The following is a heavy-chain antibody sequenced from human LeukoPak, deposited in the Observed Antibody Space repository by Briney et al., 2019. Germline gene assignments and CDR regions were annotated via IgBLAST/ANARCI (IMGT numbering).Heavy chain of an antibody. Sequence: PSETLSLTCTVSGGSITSGNYYWSWIRQPPGKGLEWIGYIFYTGSTNYSPSLKSRVSISVDTFKNQFSLKLSSVTAADTAVYYCARKYPDHWFDPWGQGTLATVSS. J-gene: IGHJ5*02. CDR2: IFYTGST. D-gene: IGHD6-6*01. CDR3: ARKYPDHWFDP. V-gene: IGHV4-30-4*01. CDR1: GGSITSGNYY.